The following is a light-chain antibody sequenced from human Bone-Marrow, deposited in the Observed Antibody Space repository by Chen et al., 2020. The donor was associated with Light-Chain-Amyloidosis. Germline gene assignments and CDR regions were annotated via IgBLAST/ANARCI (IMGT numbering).Light chain of an antibody. CDR3: SSYAGGTTFVI. CDR1: SSDVGSYNL. CDR2: DDS. V-gene: IGLV2-23*02. Sequence: QSALTQPASVSGSPGQSITISCTGTSSDVGSYNLVSWYQQHPGKVPNLMIYDDSKRPSGVSDRFAGSKSGNTASLTISGLQAEDEADYYCSSYAGGTTFVISGGGTKLTVL. J-gene: IGLJ2*01.